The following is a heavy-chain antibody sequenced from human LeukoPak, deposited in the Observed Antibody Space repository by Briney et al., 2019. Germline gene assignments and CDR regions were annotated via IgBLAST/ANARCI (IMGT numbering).Heavy chain of an antibody. CDR3: ARVPSSMGCMDV. CDR1: GFTSSSYA. J-gene: IGHJ6*02. Sequence: GGSLRLSCAASGFTSSSYAMSWVRQAPGKGLEWVSVIHSGGSTYYADSVKGRFTISRHNSKNTLYLQMNSLRAEDTAVYYCARVPSSMGCMDVWGQGTTVTVSS. D-gene: IGHD2/OR15-2a*01. V-gene: IGHV3-53*04. CDR2: IHSGGST.